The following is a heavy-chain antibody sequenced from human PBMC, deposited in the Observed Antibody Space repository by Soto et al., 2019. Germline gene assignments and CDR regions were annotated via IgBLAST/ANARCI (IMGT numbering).Heavy chain of an antibody. CDR2: ISGSGGST. V-gene: IGHV3-23*01. CDR1: GFTFSSYA. Sequence: GGSLRLSCAASGFTFSSYAMSWVRQAPGKGLEWVSAISGSGGSTYYADSVKGRFTISRDNSKNTLYLQMNSLRAEDTAVYYCAKALWNIVPMVYAVDYWGQGTLVTVSS. CDR3: AKALWNIVPMVYAVDY. J-gene: IGHJ4*02. D-gene: IGHD2-8*01.